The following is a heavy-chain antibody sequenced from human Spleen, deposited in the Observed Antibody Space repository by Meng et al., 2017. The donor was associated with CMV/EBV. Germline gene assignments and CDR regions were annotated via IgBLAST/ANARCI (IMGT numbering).Heavy chain of an antibody. V-gene: IGHV3-21*06. CDR1: GFTFASYS. CDR3: ARAKWRGGFCSTTSCTGFFDY. CDR2: ITTSSTSNI. Sequence: GESLKISCAASGFTFASYSMNWVRLAPGKGLEWVSSITTSSTSNIYYADSVKGRFTISRDNAKNSVYLQMNSLRAEDTAVYYCARAKWRGGFCSTTSCTGFFDYWGQGALVTVSS. D-gene: IGHD2-2*01. J-gene: IGHJ4*02.